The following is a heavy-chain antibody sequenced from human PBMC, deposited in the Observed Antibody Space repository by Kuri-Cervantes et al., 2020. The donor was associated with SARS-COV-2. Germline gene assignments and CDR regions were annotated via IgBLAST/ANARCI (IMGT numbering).Heavy chain of an antibody. CDR2: IYSGHYTT. D-gene: IGHD6-13*01. CDR3: AKTEGAGSWNYFDA. CDR1: GFTFSSYA. Sequence: GESLKISCAAPGFTFSSYAMSWVRQAPGKGLEWVSVIYSGHYTTYYADSVKGRFTISRDNSKNTLYLQMNSLRAEDTAVYYCAKTEGAGSWNYFDAWGQGTLVTVSS. J-gene: IGHJ4*02. V-gene: IGHV3-23*03.